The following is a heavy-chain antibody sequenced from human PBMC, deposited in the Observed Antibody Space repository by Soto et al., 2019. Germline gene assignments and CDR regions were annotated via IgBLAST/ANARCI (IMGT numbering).Heavy chain of an antibody. V-gene: IGHV1-2*02. CDR3: ARGDCSGGSCYSGGYYFDY. CDR1: GYTFTGYY. D-gene: IGHD2-15*01. Sequence: QVQLVQSGAEVKKPGASVKVSCKASGYTFTGYYMHWVRQAPGQGLEWMGWINPNSGGTNYAQKFQGRVTMTRDTSISTAYMEVSRLRSDDTAVYYCARGDCSGGSCYSGGYYFDYWGQGTLVTVSS. CDR2: INPNSGGT. J-gene: IGHJ4*02.